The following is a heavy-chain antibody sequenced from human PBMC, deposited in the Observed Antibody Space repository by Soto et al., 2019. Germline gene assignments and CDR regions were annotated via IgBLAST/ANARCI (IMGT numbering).Heavy chain of an antibody. CDR1: GGSFSGYY. J-gene: IGHJ4*02. Sequence: SETLSLTCVVSGGSFSGYYWSWIRQPPGKGLEWIGEVSHSGSTNYNPSLKSRVTISVDTSKNQFSLKVSSVTAADTAVYYCARSNPSRPDYWGQGTLVTVSS. CDR3: ARSNPSRPDY. D-gene: IGHD6-6*01. V-gene: IGHV4-34*01. CDR2: VSHSGST.